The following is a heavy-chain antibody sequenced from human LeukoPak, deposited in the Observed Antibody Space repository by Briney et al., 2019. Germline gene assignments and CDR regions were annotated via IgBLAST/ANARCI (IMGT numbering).Heavy chain of an antibody. J-gene: IGHJ4*02. V-gene: IGHV3-21*04. Sequence: PGGTLRLSCAASGFTFSSYGMSWVRQAPGKGLEWVSSISSSSNYIYYADSVKGRFTISRDNAKNSLYLQMNSLRAEDTAVYYCAKRLVPAAIFDYWGQGTLVTVSS. D-gene: IGHD2-2*01. CDR2: ISSSSNYI. CDR3: AKRLVPAAIFDY. CDR1: GFTFSSYG.